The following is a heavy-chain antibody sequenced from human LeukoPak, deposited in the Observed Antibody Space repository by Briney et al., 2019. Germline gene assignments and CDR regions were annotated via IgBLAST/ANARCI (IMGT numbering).Heavy chain of an antibody. CDR2: VYSSGSV. J-gene: IGHJ6*03. Sequence: PSETLSLTCAVSGGSIAIRNYYWAWIRQSPGRGLEWLGSVYSSGSVYYNPSLKSRVTISVDTSKNQFSLKLSSVTAADTAVYYCARTTEGGYTYDYFYYYYMDVWGKGTTVTISS. CDR3: ARTTEGGYTYDYFYYYYMDV. CDR1: GGSIAIRNYY. V-gene: IGHV4-39*07. D-gene: IGHD5-18*01.